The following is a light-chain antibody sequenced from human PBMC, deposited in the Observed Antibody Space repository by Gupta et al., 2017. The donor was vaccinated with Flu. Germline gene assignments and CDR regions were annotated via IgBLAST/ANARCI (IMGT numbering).Light chain of an antibody. CDR2: RDT. J-gene: IGLJ2*01. CDR3: LSADRSGTYVV. CDR1: ALSNNF. Sequence: GQVSRITCSGDALSNNFAYWYQHKAGQDPVMVISRDTERPSGIPERFSGSTSGTIVTLTIDGAQADDEADYFCLSADRSGTYVVFGGGTRLTVL. V-gene: IGLV3-16*01.